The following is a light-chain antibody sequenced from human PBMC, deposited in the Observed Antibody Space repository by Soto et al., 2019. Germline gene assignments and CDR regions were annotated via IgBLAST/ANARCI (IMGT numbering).Light chain of an antibody. CDR1: SSDVVNHNY. CDR3: SSYTSSSTLDVV. V-gene: IGLV2-14*01. J-gene: IGLJ2*01. Sequence: QSALTQPASVSGSPGQSITISCTGTSSDVVNHNYVSWYQQHPGKAPKLMVYGVSNRPSGVSNRFSASKSGNTASLTISGLQAEDEADYYYSSYTSSSTLDVVFGGGTQLTVL. CDR2: GVS.